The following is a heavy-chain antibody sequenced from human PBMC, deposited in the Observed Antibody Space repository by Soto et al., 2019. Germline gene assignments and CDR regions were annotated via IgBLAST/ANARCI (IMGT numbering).Heavy chain of an antibody. J-gene: IGHJ4*02. D-gene: IGHD4-17*01. CDR3: ARVHAGYGGAYFDY. V-gene: IGHV3-48*03. CDR2: ISTSGSTK. CDR1: GFTFGGYE. Sequence: PGGSLRLSCAASGFTFGGYEMNWVRQAPGTGLEWVSYISTSGSTKYYADSVEGRFTISRDNSKNSLYLQMNSLRAEDTAVYYCARVHAGYGGAYFDYWGQGTLVTVS.